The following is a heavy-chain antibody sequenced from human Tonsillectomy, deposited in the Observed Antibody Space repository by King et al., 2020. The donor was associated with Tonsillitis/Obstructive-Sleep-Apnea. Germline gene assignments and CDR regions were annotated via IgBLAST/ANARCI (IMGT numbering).Heavy chain of an antibody. D-gene: IGHD4-23*01. CDR3: ARVSVVTRLDY. J-gene: IGHJ4*02. CDR1: GYTFTNYY. CDR2: INPSGGST. Sequence: QLVQSGAEVKKPGASVKVSCKASGYTFTNYYMHWVRQAPGQGLEWMGIINPSGGSTNYAQKFQGRITMTRDTSTSTVYMELSSLRSEDTAVYYCARVSVVTRLDYWGQGTLVTVSS. V-gene: IGHV1-46*01.